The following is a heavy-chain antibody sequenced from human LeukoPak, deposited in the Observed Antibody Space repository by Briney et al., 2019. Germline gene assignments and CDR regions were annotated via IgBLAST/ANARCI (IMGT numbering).Heavy chain of an antibody. CDR2: INSKSDTI. D-gene: IGHD6-13*01. Sequence: SGGSLRLSCVASGFTFSRYSMNWVRQAPGKGLEWVSYINSKSDTIYYADSVKGRFTISRDNAKSALYLQINSLRAEDTAVYYCAKDLGGVAAAAMYYFDYWGQGTLVTVSS. V-gene: IGHV3-48*04. CDR1: GFTFSRYS. CDR3: AKDLGGVAAAAMYYFDY. J-gene: IGHJ4*02.